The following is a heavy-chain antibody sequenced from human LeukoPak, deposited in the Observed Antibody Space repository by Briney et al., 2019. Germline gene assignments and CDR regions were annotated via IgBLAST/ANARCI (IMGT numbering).Heavy chain of an antibody. Sequence: GGSLRLSCAASGFTFSSYAMSWVRQAPGKGLEWVSAISGSGGSTYYADSVKGRFTISRDNSKNTLYLQMNSLRAEDTAVYYCAKADHLGELSSLDYWGQGTLVTVSS. J-gene: IGHJ4*02. CDR2: ISGSGGST. CDR1: GFTFSSYA. V-gene: IGHV3-23*01. CDR3: AKADHLGELSSLDY. D-gene: IGHD3-16*02.